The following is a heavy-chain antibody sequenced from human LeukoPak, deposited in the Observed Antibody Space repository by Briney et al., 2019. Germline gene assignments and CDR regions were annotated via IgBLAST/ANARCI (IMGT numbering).Heavy chain of an antibody. Sequence: GGSLRLSCTASGFTFGDYAVSWVRQAPGKGLEWVGFIRSKAYGGTTEYAASVKGRFTISRDDSKRIAYLQMNSLKTEDSAVYYCTRDRYYGSGSYLWYNYMDVWGKGTTVTISS. V-gene: IGHV3-49*04. CDR3: TRDRYYGSGSYLWYNYMDV. J-gene: IGHJ6*03. CDR1: GFTFGDYA. CDR2: IRSKAYGGTT. D-gene: IGHD3-10*01.